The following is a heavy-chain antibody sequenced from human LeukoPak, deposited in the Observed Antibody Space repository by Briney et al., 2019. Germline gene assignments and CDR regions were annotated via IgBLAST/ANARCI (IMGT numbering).Heavy chain of an antibody. Sequence: GGSLRLSCAASGFTFSNYGMHWGRQAPGKGLEWVAVISSDGSNKYYADSVKGRFTISRDNSKNTLFLQMNSLRAEDTAVYYCAKDGLWFGDLTYFDYWGQGTLVTVSS. CDR2: ISSDGSNK. CDR1: GFTFSNYG. V-gene: IGHV3-30*18. D-gene: IGHD3-10*01. CDR3: AKDGLWFGDLTYFDY. J-gene: IGHJ4*02.